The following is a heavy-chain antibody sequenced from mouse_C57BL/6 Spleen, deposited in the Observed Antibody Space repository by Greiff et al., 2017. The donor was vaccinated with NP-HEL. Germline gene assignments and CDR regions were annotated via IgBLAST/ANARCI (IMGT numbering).Heavy chain of an antibody. CDR3: ARGGYSNPSYYAMTT. J-gene: IGHJ4*01. Sequence: VQLQQPGAELVRPGSSVKLSCKASGYTFTSYWMHWVKQRPIQGLEWIGNIDPSDSETHYNQKFKDKATLTVDKSSSTAYMQLSSLTSEDSAVYYCARGGYSNPSYYAMTTGVKEPQSPSPQ. V-gene: IGHV1-52*01. CDR2: IDPSDSET. D-gene: IGHD2-5*01. CDR1: GYTFTSYW.